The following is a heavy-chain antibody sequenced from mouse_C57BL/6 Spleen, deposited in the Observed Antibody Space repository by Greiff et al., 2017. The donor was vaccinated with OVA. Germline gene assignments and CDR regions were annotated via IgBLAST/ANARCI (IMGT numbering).Heavy chain of an antibody. Sequence: QVQLQKPGAELVRPGSSVKLSCKASGYTFTSYWMHWVKQRPIQGLEWIGNIDPSDSETHYNQKFKDKATLTVDKSSSTAYMQLSSLTSEDSAVYYCARGGGQLRPRHYYAMDYWGQGTSVTVSS. CDR1: GYTFTSYW. D-gene: IGHD3-2*02. CDR3: ARGGGQLRPRHYYAMDY. CDR2: IDPSDSET. J-gene: IGHJ4*01. V-gene: IGHV1-52*01.